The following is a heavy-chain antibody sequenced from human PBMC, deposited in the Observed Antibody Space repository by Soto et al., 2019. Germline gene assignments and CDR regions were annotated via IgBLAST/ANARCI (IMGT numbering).Heavy chain of an antibody. Sequence: QVQLMESGGGVVQPGRSLRLSCAVSEFTFSNYGMHWVRQAPGKGLEWVAVISSDGSNKYCAYSVKGRFTISRDNSKNTLYLQMNSLTPEDTAVYYCAKDLSIAACWFDPWGQGTLVTVSS. J-gene: IGHJ5*02. CDR2: ISSDGSNK. D-gene: IGHD6-13*01. CDR3: AKDLSIAACWFDP. V-gene: IGHV3-30*18. CDR1: EFTFSNYG.